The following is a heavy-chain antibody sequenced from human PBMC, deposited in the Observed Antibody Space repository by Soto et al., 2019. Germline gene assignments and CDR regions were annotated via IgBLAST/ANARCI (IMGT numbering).Heavy chain of an antibody. CDR2: IYHSGST. Sequence: SQTLSLTCAVSGYSLSSGYYWGWVRHPPWKGLEWIGSIYHSGSTYYNPSLKSRVTISVDTSKNQFSLKLSSVTAADTAVYYCARDSSSWSNWFDPWGQGTLVT. V-gene: IGHV4-38-2*02. CDR3: ARDSSSWSNWFDP. J-gene: IGHJ5*02. CDR1: GYSLSSGYY. D-gene: IGHD6-13*01.